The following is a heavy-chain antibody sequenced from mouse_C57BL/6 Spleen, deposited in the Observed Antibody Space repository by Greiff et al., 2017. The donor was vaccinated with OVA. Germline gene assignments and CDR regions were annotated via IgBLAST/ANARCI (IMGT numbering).Heavy chain of an antibody. CDR1: GYTFTSYW. CDR3: ARKYDPNYYAMDY. D-gene: IGHD2-10*02. CDR2: IYPGSGST. J-gene: IGHJ4*01. V-gene: IGHV1-55*01. Sequence: VQLQQPGAELVKPGASVKMSCKASGYTFTSYWITWVKPRPGQGLEWIGDIYPGSGSTNYNEKFKSKATLTVDTSSSTAYMQLSSLTSEDSAVYYCARKYDPNYYAMDYWGQGTSVTVSS.